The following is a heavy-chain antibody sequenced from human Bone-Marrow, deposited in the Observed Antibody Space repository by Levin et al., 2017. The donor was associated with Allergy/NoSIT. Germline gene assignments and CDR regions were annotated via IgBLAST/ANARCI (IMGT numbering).Heavy chain of an antibody. V-gene: IGHV1-8*01. CDR1: GYTFTSYD. CDR3: ARQADY. J-gene: IGHJ4*02. CDR2: MSPNSGNT. Sequence: GESLKISCKASGYTFTSYDITWVRQAPGQGLEWMGWMSPNSGNTGYAQKFLGRVTMTRDISINTAYMELSGLRSDETAVYFCARQADYWGQGTRVTVSS.